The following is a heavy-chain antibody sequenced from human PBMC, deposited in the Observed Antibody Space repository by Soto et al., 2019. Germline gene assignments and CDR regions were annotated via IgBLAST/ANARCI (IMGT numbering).Heavy chain of an antibody. CDR1: GFSLSTSGVG. CDR2: IYWDDDK. D-gene: IGHD6-13*01. J-gene: IGHJ4*02. V-gene: IGHV2-5*02. Sequence: QITLKESGPTLVKPTQPLTLTCTFSGFSLSTSGVGVGWIRQPPGEALEWLALIYWDDDKRYSPSLQSRLSITKDTSKNQVVLTMTNMDPVDTATYYCARSVAAGGPFYFDYWGQGTLVTVSS. CDR3: ARSVAAGGPFYFDY.